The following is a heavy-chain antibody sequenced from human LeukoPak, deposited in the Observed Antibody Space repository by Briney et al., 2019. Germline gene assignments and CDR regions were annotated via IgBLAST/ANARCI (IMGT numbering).Heavy chain of an antibody. CDR1: GFTFDDYG. Sequence: PGGSLRLSCAASGFTFDDYGMSWVRQAPGKGLEWVSGINWNGGSTGYADSVKGRFTISRDNAKNSLYLQMNSLRAEDTAVYYCARDPRARGSYLYAFDIWGQGTMVTVSS. CDR2: INWNGGST. V-gene: IGHV3-20*04. D-gene: IGHD1-26*01. CDR3: ARDPRARGSYLYAFDI. J-gene: IGHJ3*02.